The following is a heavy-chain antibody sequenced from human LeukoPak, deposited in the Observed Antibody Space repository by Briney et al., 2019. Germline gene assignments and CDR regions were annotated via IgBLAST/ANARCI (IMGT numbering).Heavy chain of an antibody. CDR3: ARDPGRGSSWTFDY. Sequence: ASVKVSCKASGYTFTGYYIHWVRQAPGQGLEWMGRINPNSGGTNYAQKLEGRVTMTRDTSISTAYMELSRLTSDDTAVYYCARDPGRGSSWTFDYWGQGTLVTVSS. J-gene: IGHJ4*02. V-gene: IGHV1-2*06. D-gene: IGHD6-13*01. CDR2: INPNSGGT. CDR1: GYTFTGYY.